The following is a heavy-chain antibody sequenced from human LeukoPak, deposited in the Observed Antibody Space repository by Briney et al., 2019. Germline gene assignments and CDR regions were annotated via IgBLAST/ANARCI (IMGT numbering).Heavy chain of an antibody. V-gene: IGHV5-51*01. CDR1: GYPFTRHW. CDR2: IYPGDSDT. Sequence: GESLQISCKGSGYPFTRHWIAWGRKMPGKGREYMGSIYPGDSDTRYSPSFEGQVTISVDKSISSAYVQWSSLKASDTAMYYCARLSGYSYGQHPDWFDPWGQGTLVTVSS. J-gene: IGHJ5*02. CDR3: ARLSGYSYGQHPDWFDP. D-gene: IGHD5-18*01.